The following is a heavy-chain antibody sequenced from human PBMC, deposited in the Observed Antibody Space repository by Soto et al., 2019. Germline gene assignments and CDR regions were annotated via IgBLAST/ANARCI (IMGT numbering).Heavy chain of an antibody. CDR3: ARGVWVIAVAGTSSPNWFDP. Sequence: QVQLVESGGGVVQPGRSLRLSCAASGFTFSSYGMHWVRQAPGKGLEWVAVIWYDGSNKYYADSVKGRFTISRDNSKNTXYXXMNSLRAEDTAVYYCARGVWVIAVAGTSSPNWFDPWGQGTLVTVSS. D-gene: IGHD6-19*01. CDR1: GFTFSSYG. CDR2: IWYDGSNK. V-gene: IGHV3-33*01. J-gene: IGHJ5*02.